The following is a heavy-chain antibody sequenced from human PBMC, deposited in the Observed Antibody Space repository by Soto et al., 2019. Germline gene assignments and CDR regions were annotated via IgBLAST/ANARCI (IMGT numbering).Heavy chain of an antibody. V-gene: IGHV3-21*01. D-gene: IGHD2-2*01. CDR1: GFTFSSYS. J-gene: IGHJ4*02. CDR3: ARVIVPAAMAGDY. Sequence: EVQLVESGGGLVKPGGSLRLSCAASGFTFSSYSMNWVRQAPGKGLEWVSSISSSSSYIYYADSVKGRFTISRDNAKNSLYLQMNCLRAEDTAVYYCARVIVPAAMAGDYWGQGTLVTVSS. CDR2: ISSSSSYI.